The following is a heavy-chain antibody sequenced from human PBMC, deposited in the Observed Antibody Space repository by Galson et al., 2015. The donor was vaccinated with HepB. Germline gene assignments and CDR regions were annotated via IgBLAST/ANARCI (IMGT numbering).Heavy chain of an antibody. CDR2: INTSGGNT. V-gene: IGHV1-46*01. Sequence: SVKVSCKASGYTFSSYCMHWVRQAPGQGLEWMGLINTSGGNTNYAQKFQGRVTMTRDTSTSTVYMELSSLRSEDTAVYYCARDSEGSGVAWALEHNWCDTGGQGTLVTVSS. D-gene: IGHD3-10*01. CDR1: GYTFSSYC. J-gene: IGHJ5*02. CDR3: ARDSEGSGVAWALEHNWCDT.